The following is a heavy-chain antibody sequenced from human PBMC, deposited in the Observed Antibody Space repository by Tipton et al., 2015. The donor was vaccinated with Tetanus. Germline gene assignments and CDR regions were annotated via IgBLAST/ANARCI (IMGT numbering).Heavy chain of an antibody. CDR1: SVSIADNTNY. CDR3: ARHNSGYFTFFDS. Sequence: TLSLTCTVSSVSIADNTNYWGWTRQPPGKGLEWIGSIYSSGDTYSNPSLKSRVTMSVDTPRNQFSLRLSSVTAADTAEYYCARHNSGYFTFFDSWGQGILVTVSS. CDR2: IYSSGDT. J-gene: IGHJ4*02. V-gene: IGHV4-39*01. D-gene: IGHD3-3*01.